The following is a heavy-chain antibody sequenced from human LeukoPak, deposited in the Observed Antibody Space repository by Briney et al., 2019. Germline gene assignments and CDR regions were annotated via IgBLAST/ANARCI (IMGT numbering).Heavy chain of an antibody. CDR3: ARGGYTYGWGAFDI. CDR2: IVGSGSSA. V-gene: IGHV3-23*01. Sequence: GGSLRLSCAASGFPFSSYAMTWVRQAPGEGPEWVSAIVGSGSSAYYADSVKGRFTISRDNSKNTLYLQMNSLRAEDTALYYCARGGYTYGWGAFDIWGQGTRVTVSS. J-gene: IGHJ3*02. D-gene: IGHD5-18*01. CDR1: GFPFSSYA.